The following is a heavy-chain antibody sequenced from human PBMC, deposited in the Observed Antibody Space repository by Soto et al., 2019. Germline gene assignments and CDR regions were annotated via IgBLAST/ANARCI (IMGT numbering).Heavy chain of an antibody. Sequence: PGGSLRLSCAASGFTFSSYAMSWVRQAPGKGLEWVSAISGSGGSTYYADSVKGRFTISRDNSKNTLYLQMNSLRAEDTAVYYCAKGRAQYSSSWDPFDYYYYYGMDVWGQGTTVTVSS. J-gene: IGHJ6*02. V-gene: IGHV3-23*01. CDR2: ISGSGGST. D-gene: IGHD6-6*01. CDR1: GFTFSSYA. CDR3: AKGRAQYSSSWDPFDYYYYYGMDV.